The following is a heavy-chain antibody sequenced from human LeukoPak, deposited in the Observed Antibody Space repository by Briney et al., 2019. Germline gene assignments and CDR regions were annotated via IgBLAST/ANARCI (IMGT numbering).Heavy chain of an antibody. Sequence: PSETLSLTCTVSGGSISSYYWSWIRQPPGKGLEWIGYIYYSGSTNYKPSLKSRVTISVDTSKNQFSLKLSSVTAADTAVYYCARAPSSSWYNPDAFDIWGQGTMVTVSS. J-gene: IGHJ3*02. V-gene: IGHV4-59*01. CDR3: ARAPSSSWYNPDAFDI. CDR2: IYYSGST. D-gene: IGHD6-13*01. CDR1: GGSISSYY.